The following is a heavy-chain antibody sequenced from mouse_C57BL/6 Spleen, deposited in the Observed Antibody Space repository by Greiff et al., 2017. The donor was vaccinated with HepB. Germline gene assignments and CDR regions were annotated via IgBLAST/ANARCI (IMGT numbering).Heavy chain of an antibody. V-gene: IGHV3-6*01. D-gene: IGHD1-1*01. CDR3: ARDRGYYGSGNYFDY. CDR2: ISYDGSN. CDR1: GYSITSGYY. J-gene: IGHJ2*01. Sequence: ESGPGLVKPSQSLSLTCSVTGYSITSGYYWNWIRQFPGNKLEWMGYISYDGSNNYNPSLKNRISFTRDTSTNQFFLKLNSVTTEDTATYYCARDRGYYGSGNYFDYWGQGTTLTVSS.